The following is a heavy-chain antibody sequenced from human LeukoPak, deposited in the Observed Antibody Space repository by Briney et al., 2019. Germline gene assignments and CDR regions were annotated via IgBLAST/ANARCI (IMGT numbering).Heavy chain of an antibody. CDR1: GGSIRSSYYY. Sequence: SETLSLTCTVSGGSIRSSYYYWGWIRQHPGKGLEWIGYIYYSGSTYYNPSLKSRVTISVDTSKNQFSLKLSSVTAADTAVYYCARDLIADIVVARYGMDVWGQGTTVTVSS. CDR3: ARDLIADIVVARYGMDV. D-gene: IGHD2-21*01. V-gene: IGHV4-31*03. CDR2: IYYSGST. J-gene: IGHJ6*02.